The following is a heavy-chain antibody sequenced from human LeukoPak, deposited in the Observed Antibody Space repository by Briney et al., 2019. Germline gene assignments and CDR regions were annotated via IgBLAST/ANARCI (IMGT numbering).Heavy chain of an antibody. CDR2: IYHSGST. D-gene: IGHD6-13*01. Sequence: SETLSLTCTVSGYSISSGYYWGWIRQPPGKGLEWIGSIYHSGSTYYNPSLKSRVTISVDTSKNQFSLKLSSVTAADTAAYYCARAGGIAAAGGDYFDYWGQGTLVTVSS. J-gene: IGHJ4*02. V-gene: IGHV4-38-2*02. CDR3: ARAGGIAAAGGDYFDY. CDR1: GYSISSGYY.